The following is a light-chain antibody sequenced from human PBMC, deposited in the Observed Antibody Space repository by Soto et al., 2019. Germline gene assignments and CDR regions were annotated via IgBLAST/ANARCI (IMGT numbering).Light chain of an antibody. J-gene: IGKJ4*01. CDR1: HDVSGN. V-gene: IGKV1-33*01. Sequence: DIQMTQSPSSLSASVGDRVTIACQSSHDVSGNLNWFQQKPGEAPNLLIYDASNLERGVPSRFSGSGSGTDFTLTISSLQPEDVATYYCQQYSSMLSFGGGTEVDLK. CDR3: QQYSSMLS. CDR2: DAS.